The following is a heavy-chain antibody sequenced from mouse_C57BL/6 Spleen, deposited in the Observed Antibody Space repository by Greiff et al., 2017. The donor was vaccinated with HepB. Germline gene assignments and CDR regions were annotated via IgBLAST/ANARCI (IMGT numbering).Heavy chain of an antibody. CDR1: GYTFTDYY. J-gene: IGHJ2*01. D-gene: IGHD1-1*01. V-gene: IGHV1-19*01. CDR2: INPYNGGT. Sequence: VQLQQSGPVLVKPGASVKMSCKASGYTFTDYYMNWVKQSHGKSLEWIGVINPYNGGTSYNQKFKGKATLTVDKSSSTAYMELNSLTSEDSAVYYCARMYYDSGLGYWGQGTTLTVSS. CDR3: ARMYYDSGLGY.